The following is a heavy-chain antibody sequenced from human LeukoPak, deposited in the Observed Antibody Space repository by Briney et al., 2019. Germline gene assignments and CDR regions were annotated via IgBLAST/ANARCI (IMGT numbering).Heavy chain of an antibody. CDR3: AKDRPRGWSIVGASCDFDV. J-gene: IGHJ3*01. CDR1: GFSFSSHN. V-gene: IGHV3-30*02. Sequence: QTGGSQRLSCAASGFSFSSHNMHWVRQAPGQWPEWVASIRFDGSDKYYADSVQGRFTISRDNSKNTLYLQMNSLRLEDTSVYFCAKDRPRGWSIVGASCDFDVWGQGTMVTVSS. CDR2: IRFDGSDK. D-gene: IGHD1-26*01.